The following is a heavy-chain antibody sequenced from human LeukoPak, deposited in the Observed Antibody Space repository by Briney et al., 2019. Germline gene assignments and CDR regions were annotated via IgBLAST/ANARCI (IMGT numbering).Heavy chain of an antibody. J-gene: IGHJ4*02. Sequence: GPLRLSCAASGFTFAGHTMTWLRQAPGKGLEWVSIIGGRDDRTYYADSVEGRFTISRDNSKNTLYLQMNSLRAEDTAVYYCAKSEVINLDYWGQGTLVTVSS. V-gene: IGHV3-23*01. D-gene: IGHD3-22*01. CDR2: IGGRDDRT. CDR1: GFTFAGHT. CDR3: AKSEVINLDY.